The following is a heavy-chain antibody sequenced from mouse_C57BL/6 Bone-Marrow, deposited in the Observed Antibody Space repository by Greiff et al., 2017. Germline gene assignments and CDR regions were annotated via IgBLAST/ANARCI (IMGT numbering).Heavy chain of an antibody. Sequence: VQLQQPGAELVKPGASVKLSCKASGYTFPSSWMHWVKQRPGRGLEWIGRLDPNSGGTKYNEKFKSKDTLTVDKPSSTAYMQLSSLTSEDSAVYDCASVELRDYFDYWGQGTTLTVSS. V-gene: IGHV1-72*01. CDR3: ASVELRDYFDY. CDR2: LDPNSGGT. D-gene: IGHD1-1*01. J-gene: IGHJ2*01. CDR1: GYTFPSSW.